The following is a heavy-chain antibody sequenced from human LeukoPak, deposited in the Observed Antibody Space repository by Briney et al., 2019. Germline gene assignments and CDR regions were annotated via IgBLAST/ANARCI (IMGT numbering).Heavy chain of an antibody. D-gene: IGHD1-26*01. V-gene: IGHV3-21*01. CDR1: GFPFSNYN. Sequence: GGSLRLSCAASGFPFSNYNMNWVRQAPGKAMEWVSSITSSGTYNFYADSVRGRFTISRDNAKDSLYLQMDSLGPEDTAVYYCARDPYSGNYGNYYYYYMDVWGKGTTVTISS. CDR2: ITSSGTYN. J-gene: IGHJ6*03. CDR3: ARDPYSGNYGNYYYYYMDV.